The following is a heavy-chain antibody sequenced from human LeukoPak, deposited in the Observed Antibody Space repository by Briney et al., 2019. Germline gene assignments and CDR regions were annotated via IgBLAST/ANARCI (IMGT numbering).Heavy chain of an antibody. CDR3: ARDPGSSYSSSWYDYYYMDV. D-gene: IGHD6-13*01. Sequence: ASVKVSCKASGYTFTGYYIQWVRRAPGQGLEWVGWINPNSGGTYYAQKFQGRVSMTRDTSISTACMELSRLRSDDSAIYYCARDPGSSYSSSWYDYYYMDVWGKGTTVTISS. CDR2: INPNSGGT. V-gene: IGHV1-2*02. CDR1: GYTFTGYY. J-gene: IGHJ6*03.